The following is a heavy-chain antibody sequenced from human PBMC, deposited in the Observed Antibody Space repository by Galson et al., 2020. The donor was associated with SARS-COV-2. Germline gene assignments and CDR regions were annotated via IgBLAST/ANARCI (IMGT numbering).Heavy chain of an antibody. CDR1: GFTFDDYA. J-gene: IGHJ1*01. CDR2: ISWNSGSI. CDR3: AKDVENGYSSSWYPFQH. D-gene: IGHD6-13*01. V-gene: IGHV3-9*01. Sequence: GRSLRLSCAASGFTFDDYAMHWVRQAPGKGLEWVSGISWNSGSIGYADSVKGRFTISRDNAKNSLYLQMNSLRAEDTALYYCAKDVENGYSSSWYPFQHWGQGTLVTVSS.